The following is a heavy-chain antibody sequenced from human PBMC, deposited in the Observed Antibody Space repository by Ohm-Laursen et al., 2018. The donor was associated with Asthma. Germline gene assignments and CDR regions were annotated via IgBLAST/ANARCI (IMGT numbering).Heavy chain of an antibody. CDR2: VGGDGDIT. D-gene: IGHD3-3*01. Sequence: SLRLSCTAPGLSFSHHAMNWVRQAPGKGLEWVAVVGGDGDITHYADAVKGRFTISRDNAKSTLYLLLNRLRVEDTAVYYCARAQEASGLYNSYFDYWGQGTLVTVSS. J-gene: IGHJ4*02. CDR3: ARAQEASGLYNSYFDY. CDR1: GLSFSHHA. V-gene: IGHV3-23*01.